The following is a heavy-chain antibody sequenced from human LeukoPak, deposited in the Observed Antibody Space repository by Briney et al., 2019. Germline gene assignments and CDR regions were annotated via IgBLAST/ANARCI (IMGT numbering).Heavy chain of an antibody. J-gene: IGHJ4*02. CDR1: GASFSTYY. Sequence: PSETLSLTCAVYGASFSTYYWSWIRQPPGKGLEWIGEINRSGSTKYSPSLKSRVTISVDTSNNQFSLKLRSATAADTAVYYCATTGLYDSSGYYGNDYWGQGTLVTVSS. V-gene: IGHV4-34*01. D-gene: IGHD3-22*01. CDR3: ATTGLYDSSGYYGNDY. CDR2: INRSGST.